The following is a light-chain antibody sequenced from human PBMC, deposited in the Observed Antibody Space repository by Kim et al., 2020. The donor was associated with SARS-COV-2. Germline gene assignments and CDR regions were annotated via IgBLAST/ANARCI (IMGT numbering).Light chain of an antibody. Sequence: EIVMTQSPATLSVSPGERATLTCRASQSVNTKLAWYQQKGGRPPRILIYGASTRATGVPARFSGSGSGTDFTLTISSRQSEDFAVYYCQQYHDWAETFGQGTKVDIK. J-gene: IGKJ1*01. CDR3: QQYHDWAET. V-gene: IGKV3D-15*01. CDR1: QSVNTK. CDR2: GAS.